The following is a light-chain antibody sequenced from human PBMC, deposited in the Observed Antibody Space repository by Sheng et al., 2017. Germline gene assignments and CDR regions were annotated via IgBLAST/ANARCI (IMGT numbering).Light chain of an antibody. CDR3: QHSYNSPA. CDR1: QSIDRY. J-gene: IGKJ4*01. V-gene: IGKV1-39*01. CDR2: AAS. Sequence: DIQMTQSPSSLSASVGDRVTITCRASQSIDRYLNWYQQQPGRAPKLLIYAASSLQSGVPSRFSGSGSGTDFTLTISSLQPEDFATYYCQHSYNSPAFGGGTMVEIK.